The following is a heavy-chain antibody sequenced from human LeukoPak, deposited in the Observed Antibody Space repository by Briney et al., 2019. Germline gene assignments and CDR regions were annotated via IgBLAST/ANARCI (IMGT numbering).Heavy chain of an antibody. CDR2: ISSCSSYI. Sequence: GGSLRLSCAASGFTFSSDSMNWVRQAPGKGLEWVSSISSCSSYIYYADSVKGRFTITRDNAKNSLYLQMNSLIAEDTAVYYCARDVPGLQYYFDYWGQGTLVTVSS. D-gene: IGHD4-11*01. V-gene: IGHV3-21*01. J-gene: IGHJ4*02. CDR3: ARDVPGLQYYFDY. CDR1: GFTFSSDS.